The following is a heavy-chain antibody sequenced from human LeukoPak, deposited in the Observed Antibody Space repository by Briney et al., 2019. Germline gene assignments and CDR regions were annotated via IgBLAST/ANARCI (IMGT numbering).Heavy chain of an antibody. D-gene: IGHD3-22*01. CDR2: INHSGST. V-gene: IGHV4-34*01. CDR3: ASRYYYDSSGYN. CDR1: GGSISSYY. J-gene: IGHJ4*02. Sequence: PSETLSLTCTVSGGSISSYYWSWIRQPPGKGLEWIGEINHSGSTNYNPSLKSRVTISVDTSKNQFSLKLSSVTAADTAVYYCASRYYYDSSGYNWGQGTLVTVSS.